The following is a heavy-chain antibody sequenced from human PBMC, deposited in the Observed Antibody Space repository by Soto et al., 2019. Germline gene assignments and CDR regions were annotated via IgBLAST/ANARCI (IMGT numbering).Heavy chain of an antibody. CDR3: ASTTRYFDSPIDS. D-gene: IGHD3-9*01. J-gene: IGHJ4*02. CDR1: GFTFSTYS. CDR2: ISSSSSTI. Sequence: LRLSCAASGFTFSTYSMNWVRQAPGKGLEWVSYISSSSSTIYYADSVKGRFTISRDNAKNSLYLQMNSLRAEDTAVYYCASTTRYFDSPIDSWDQGPLVSVSS. V-gene: IGHV3-48*01.